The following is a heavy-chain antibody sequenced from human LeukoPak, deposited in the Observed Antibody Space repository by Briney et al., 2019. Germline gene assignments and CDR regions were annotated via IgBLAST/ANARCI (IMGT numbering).Heavy chain of an antibody. CDR3: ARRVLMSSAGVPDTWLDP. D-gene: IGHD6-19*01. J-gene: IGHJ5*02. CDR1: GSSVSNYY. V-gene: IGHV4-59*08. Sequence: NTSETLSLTCTASGSSVSNYYWNWIRQPPGKGLEWLGHISYSGSTIYNPSLNSRVTISLDTSKNQFSLSLNSVTAADTAVYFCARRVLMSSAGVPDTWLDPWGQGTLVTVSS. CDR2: ISYSGST.